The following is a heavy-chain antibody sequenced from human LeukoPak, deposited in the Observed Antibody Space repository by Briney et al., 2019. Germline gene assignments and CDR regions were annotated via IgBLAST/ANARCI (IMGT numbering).Heavy chain of an antibody. D-gene: IGHD3-9*01. CDR1: GFTFSNYA. J-gene: IGHJ4*02. Sequence: GGSLRLSCAASGFTFSNYALHWVRQAPGKGVEGGAVISYDGSNKFYADSVRGRFTISRDNSKNTLFLQMNSLRPEDTAVYYCARGPDYDILADYFDYWGQGTLVTVSP. CDR3: ARGPDYDILADYFDY. V-gene: IGHV3-30*04. CDR2: ISYDGSNK.